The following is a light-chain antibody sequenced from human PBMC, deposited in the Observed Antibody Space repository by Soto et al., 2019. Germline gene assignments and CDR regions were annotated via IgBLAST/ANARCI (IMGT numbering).Light chain of an antibody. CDR3: QSYDNTLSGFV. CDR1: SSNIGAGYD. Sequence: QSVLTQPPSVSGAPGQRVTISCTGSSSNIGAGYDVHWYQQLPGTSPKLLIYVNSNRPSGVPDRFSGSKSGTSASLAITGLQAEDEAEYYCQSYDNTLSGFVFGTGTKVTVL. V-gene: IGLV1-40*01. J-gene: IGLJ1*01. CDR2: VNS.